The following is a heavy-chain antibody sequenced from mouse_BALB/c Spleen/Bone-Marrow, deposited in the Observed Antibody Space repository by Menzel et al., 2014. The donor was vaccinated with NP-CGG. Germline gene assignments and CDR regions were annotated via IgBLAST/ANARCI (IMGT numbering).Heavy chain of an antibody. D-gene: IGHD1-1*01. Sequence: VQLQQSGGGLVQPGGSLKLSYAASEFDFSRYWMSWVRQAPGKGLEWIGEINPDSSTINYTPSLKDKFIISRDNAKNTLYLQMSKVRSEDTALYYCARLNYYGNLFVWGAGTTVTVSS. J-gene: IGHJ1*01. V-gene: IGHV4-1*02. CDR2: INPDSSTI. CDR1: EFDFSRYW. CDR3: ARLNYYGNLFV.